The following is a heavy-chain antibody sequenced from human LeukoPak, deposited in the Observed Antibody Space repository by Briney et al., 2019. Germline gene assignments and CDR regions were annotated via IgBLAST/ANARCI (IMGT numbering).Heavy chain of an antibody. CDR3: ARIPTYYYDSSGYDY. V-gene: IGHV2-70*11. CDR1: GFPLSTSGMC. J-gene: IGHJ4*02. D-gene: IGHD3-22*01. Sequence: SGPALVKPTQTLTLTCTFSGFPLSTSGMCVSWIRQPPEKTLERLTRIDWDDDKYYSTSMKTRLTISKDTSKNQVVLTMTNMDPVDTATYYCARIPTYYYDSSGYDYWGQGTLVAV. CDR2: IDWDDDK.